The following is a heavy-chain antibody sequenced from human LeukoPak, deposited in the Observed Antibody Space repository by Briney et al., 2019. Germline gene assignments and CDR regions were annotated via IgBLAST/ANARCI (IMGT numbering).Heavy chain of an antibody. D-gene: IGHD2-8*01. J-gene: IGHJ4*02. CDR2: IHYDGRT. Sequence: SETLSLTCTVSGASMSGQHWSWIRQAPGKGLEWIAWIHYDGRTNYNPSLKSRLSLSVDTSTNQFSLSLNSVTAADTAVYFCTRHLNGGTHPLDNWGPGIRVIVSP. V-gene: IGHV4-59*08. CDR1: GASMSGQH. CDR3: TRHLNGGTHPLDN.